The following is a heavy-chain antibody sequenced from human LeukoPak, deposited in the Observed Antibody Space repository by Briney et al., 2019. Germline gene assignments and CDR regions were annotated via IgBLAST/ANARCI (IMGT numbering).Heavy chain of an antibody. Sequence: SETLSLACTVSGGSISSGSYYWSWIRQPAGKGLEWIGRIYTSGSTNYNPSLKSRVTISVDTSKNQFSLKLSSVTAADTAVYYCARESVRGVKGLDYWGQGTLVTVSS. J-gene: IGHJ4*02. V-gene: IGHV4-61*02. D-gene: IGHD3-10*01. CDR3: ARESVRGVKGLDY. CDR2: IYTSGST. CDR1: GGSISSGSYY.